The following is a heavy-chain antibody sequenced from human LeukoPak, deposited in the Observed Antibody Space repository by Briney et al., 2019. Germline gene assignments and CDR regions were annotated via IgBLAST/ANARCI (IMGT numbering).Heavy chain of an antibody. Sequence: GGSLRLSCAASGFTFNSYAMSWVRQAPGKGLEWVSAISSSSSYIYYADSVKGRFTISRDNAKNSLYLQMNSLRAEDTAVYYCARDPVPDGMDVWGQGTTVTVSS. J-gene: IGHJ6*02. V-gene: IGHV3-21*01. CDR2: ISSSSSYI. CDR3: ARDPVPDGMDV. CDR1: GFTFNSYA.